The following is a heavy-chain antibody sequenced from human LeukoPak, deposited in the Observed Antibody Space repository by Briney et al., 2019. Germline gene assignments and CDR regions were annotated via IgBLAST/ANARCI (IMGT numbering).Heavy chain of an antibody. CDR1: GGSISSYY. Sequence: SETLSLTRTVSGGSISSYYWSWIRQPPGRGLEWIGYIYYSGSTNYNPSLKSRVTISVDTSKNQFSLKLSSVTAADTAVYYCARAILSGYPDSWGQGTLVIVFS. J-gene: IGHJ4*02. CDR3: ARAILSGYPDS. D-gene: IGHD3-3*01. V-gene: IGHV4-59*01. CDR2: IYYSGST.